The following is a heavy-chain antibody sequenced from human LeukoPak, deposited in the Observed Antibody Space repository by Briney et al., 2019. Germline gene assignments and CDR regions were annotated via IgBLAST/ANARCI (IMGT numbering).Heavy chain of an antibody. J-gene: IGHJ4*02. V-gene: IGHV3-23*01. CDR3: TKALYCGGDCYSRDDY. CDR1: GFTFSSFA. CDR2: IGGSGVTT. D-gene: IGHD2-21*02. Sequence: GGSLRLSCAASGFTFSSFAMNWVRQAPGKGLEWVSGIGGSGVTTYHADSVKGRFTISRDNSKNTLYLQMNSLRAEDTAVYYCTKALYCGGDCYSRDDYWGQGTLVTVSS.